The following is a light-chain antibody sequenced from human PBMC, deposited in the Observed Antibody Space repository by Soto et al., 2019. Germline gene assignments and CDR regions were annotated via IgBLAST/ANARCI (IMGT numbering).Light chain of an antibody. CDR1: SSDVGAYNY. V-gene: IGLV2-14*01. CDR2: EVT. J-gene: IGLJ3*02. CDR3: DSYTSSSRV. Sequence: ALTQPASVSGSRGQSITISCTGTSSDVGAYNYVSWYQQHPGKAPKLIIYEVTNRPSGVSDRFSASKSGNTASLTISGLQAEDEADYYCDSYTSSSRVFGGGTKVTVL.